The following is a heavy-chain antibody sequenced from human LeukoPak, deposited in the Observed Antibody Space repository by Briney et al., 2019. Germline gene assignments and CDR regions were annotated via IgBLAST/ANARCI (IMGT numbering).Heavy chain of an antibody. CDR3: ASDGSSGYFLDY. J-gene: IGHJ4*02. D-gene: IGHD3-22*01. CDR1: GFTFSSYE. CDR2: ISSSGSTI. V-gene: IGHV3-48*03. Sequence: GGSLRLSCAASGFTFSSYEMNWVRQAPGKGVEWVSYISSSGSTIYYADSVKGRFTISRDNAKNSLYLQMNSLRAEDTAVYYCASDGSSGYFLDYWGQGTLVTVSS.